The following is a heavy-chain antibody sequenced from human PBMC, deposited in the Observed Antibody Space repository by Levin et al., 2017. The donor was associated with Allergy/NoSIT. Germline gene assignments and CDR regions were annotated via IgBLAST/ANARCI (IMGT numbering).Heavy chain of an antibody. CDR2: ISSSSSYI. D-gene: IGHD6-13*01. J-gene: IGHJ4*02. CDR3: ARARYSSSWGYFDY. Sequence: GESLKISCAASGFTFSSYSMNWVRQAPGKGLEWVSSISSSSSYIYYADSVKGRFTISRDNAKNSLYLQMNSLRAEDTAVYYCARARYSSSWGYFDYWGQGTLVTVSS. V-gene: IGHV3-21*01. CDR1: GFTFSSYS.